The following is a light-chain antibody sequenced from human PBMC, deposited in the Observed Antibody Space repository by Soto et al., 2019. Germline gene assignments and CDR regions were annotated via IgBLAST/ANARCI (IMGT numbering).Light chain of an antibody. J-gene: IGKJ5*01. V-gene: IGKV1-9*01. CDR1: QGISSY. CDR3: QQLNNYPIT. Sequence: DIQLTQSPSFLSASVGDRVTITCRASQGISSYLAWYQQKPGKAPKLLIYAGSTLQSGVPSRFSGSGSGTEFTLTISSLQPEDFATYYCQQLNNYPITFGQGTRLEIK. CDR2: AGS.